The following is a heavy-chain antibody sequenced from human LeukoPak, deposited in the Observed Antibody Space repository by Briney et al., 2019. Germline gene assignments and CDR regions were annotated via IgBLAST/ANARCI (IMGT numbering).Heavy chain of an antibody. CDR3: ARGRIAVAGTRYYYYYGMDV. V-gene: IGHV4-34*01. J-gene: IGHJ6*02. CDR1: GGSFSGYY. D-gene: IGHD6-19*01. CDR2: INHSGST. Sequence: SETLSLTCAVCGGSFSGYYWSLIRQPPGKGLEWIGEINHSGSTNYNPSLKSRVTISVDTSKNQFSLKLSSVTAADTAVYYCARGRIAVAGTRYYYYYGMDVWGQGTTVTVSS.